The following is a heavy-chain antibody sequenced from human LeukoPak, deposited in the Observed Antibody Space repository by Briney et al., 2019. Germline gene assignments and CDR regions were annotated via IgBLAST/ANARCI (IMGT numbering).Heavy chain of an antibody. Sequence: PGGSLRLSCAASGFTFSNYWMSWVRQGPGKGLEWVAHIKQDGSEKYYVDSVKGRFSISRDDTKNSLYLHLNSLRAEDTAVYYCAREGLRFLEWSSYYFDYWGLGTLVTVSS. D-gene: IGHD3-3*01. V-gene: IGHV3-7*01. J-gene: IGHJ4*02. CDR2: IKQDGSEK. CDR3: AREGLRFLEWSSYYFDY. CDR1: GFTFSNYW.